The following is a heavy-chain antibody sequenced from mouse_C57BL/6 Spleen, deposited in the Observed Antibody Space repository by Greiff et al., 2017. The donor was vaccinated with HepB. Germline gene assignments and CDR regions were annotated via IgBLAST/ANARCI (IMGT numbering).Heavy chain of an antibody. D-gene: IGHD4-1*01. Sequence: QVQLQQSGAELVRPGASVKLSCKASGYTFTDYYINWVKQRPGQGLEWIARIYPGSGNTYYNEKFKGKATLTAEKSSSTAYMQLSILTSEDSAVYFCARDWDVGNYYAMDYWGQGTSVTVSS. V-gene: IGHV1-76*01. CDR2: IYPGSGNT. J-gene: IGHJ4*01. CDR1: GYTFTDYY. CDR3: ARDWDVGNYYAMDY.